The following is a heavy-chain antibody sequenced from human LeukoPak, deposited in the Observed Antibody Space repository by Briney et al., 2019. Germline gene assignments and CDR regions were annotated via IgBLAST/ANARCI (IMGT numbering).Heavy chain of an antibody. Sequence: PGGSLRLSCAASGFTFSSYSMNWVRQAPGKGLEWISYISDSSSTIYYADSVKGRFAISRDSAKNSLYLQVNSLRADDTAIYYCATGSSWAIDYWGQGTLVTVSS. V-gene: IGHV3-48*04. CDR2: ISDSSSTI. CDR1: GFTFSSYS. D-gene: IGHD6-13*01. J-gene: IGHJ4*02. CDR3: ATGSSWAIDY.